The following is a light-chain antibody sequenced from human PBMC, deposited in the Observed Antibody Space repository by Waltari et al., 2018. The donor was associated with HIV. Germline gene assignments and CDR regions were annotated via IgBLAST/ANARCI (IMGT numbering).Light chain of an antibody. CDR2: DNN. Sequence: QSVLTQPPSVSGAPGQRVTISCTGSSSNIGAGYDVHWYQQLPGTAPKLLIYDNNSRPSGVPDRISGSKSGTSASLAITGLQAEDEADYYCQSYDSSLSVVFGGGTKLTVL. CDR3: QSYDSSLSVV. V-gene: IGLV1-40*01. J-gene: IGLJ2*01. CDR1: SSNIGAGYD.